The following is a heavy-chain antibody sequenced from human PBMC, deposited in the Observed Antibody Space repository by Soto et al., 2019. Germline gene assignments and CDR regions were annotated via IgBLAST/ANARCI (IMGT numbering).Heavy chain of an antibody. V-gene: IGHV6-1*01. CDR2: TYCRSKWYN. J-gene: IGHJ4*02. CDR1: GDSVSSNSAA. D-gene: IGHD3-10*01. Sequence: SQSLSLTCVISGDSVSSNSAAWNWIRQSPSRGLEWLGRTYCRSKWYNDYAVSVKSRITINPDTSKNQFSLQLNSVTPEDTAVYYCARAPRTYYYGSGSYYNHFTFDYWGQGTLVTVSS. CDR3: ARAPRTYYYGSGSYYNHFTFDY.